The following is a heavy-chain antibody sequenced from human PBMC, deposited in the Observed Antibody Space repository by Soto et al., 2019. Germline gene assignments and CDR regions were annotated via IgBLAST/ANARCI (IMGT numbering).Heavy chain of an antibody. V-gene: IGHV1-69*01. CDR3: ATVNGYYTRGYYFDN. CDR1: GVTFRSDG. Sequence: QVQLVQSGAEGKTPGCSVKVSCTAYGVTFRSDGTSWVRQAPGQGLEGMGGVMSIFGSTNYAQKFQGRLTISADAATSTAYMELSSLTSEDTAVYYCATVNGYYTRGYYFDNWGQGTLVTASS. J-gene: IGHJ4*02. CDR2: VMSIFGST. D-gene: IGHD3-9*01.